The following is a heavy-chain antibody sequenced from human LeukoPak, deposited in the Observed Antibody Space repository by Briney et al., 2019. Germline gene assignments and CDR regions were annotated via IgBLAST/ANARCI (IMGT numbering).Heavy chain of an antibody. J-gene: IGHJ6*02. V-gene: IGHV3-48*01. D-gene: IGHD3-10*01. CDR1: GFTFSSYS. CDR3: ARGLSYYGSGSYYKGHPYYYYYGMDV. Sequence: GGSLRLSCAASGFTFSSYSMNWVRQAPGKGLEWVSYISSSSSTIYYAVSVKGRFTISRDNAKNSLYLQMNSLRSEDTAVYYCARGLSYYGSGSYYKGHPYYYYYGMDVWGQGTTVTVSS. CDR2: ISSSSSTI.